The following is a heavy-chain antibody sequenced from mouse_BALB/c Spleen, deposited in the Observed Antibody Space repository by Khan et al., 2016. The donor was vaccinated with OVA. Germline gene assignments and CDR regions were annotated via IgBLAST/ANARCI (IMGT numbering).Heavy chain of an antibody. V-gene: IGHV1-77*01. J-gene: IGHJ2*01. CDR2: IYPRSGNI. D-gene: IGHD4-1*02. CDR1: GYTFTDHY. Sequence: QVQLKQSGAELARPGASVKMSCKASGYTFTDHYITWVKQRTGQGLEWIGEIYPRSGNIYYNENFKGKATLTADKSSSTAYMHLSSLTSEDSAVYFCARVDTTSLDYWGQGTTLTVSS. CDR3: ARVDTTSLDY.